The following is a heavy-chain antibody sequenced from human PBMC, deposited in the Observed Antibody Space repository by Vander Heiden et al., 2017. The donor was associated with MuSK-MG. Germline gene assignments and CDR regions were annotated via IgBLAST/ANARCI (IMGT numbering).Heavy chain of an antibody. Sequence: GSPVKVSRKASGGPFSSHAISWVRQAPGQGLEWMGGIIPIFGTANYAQKFQGRVTITADESTSTAYMELSSLSSEDTAVYYCARDRMVGDFDYWGQGTLVTVSS. CDR1: GGPFSSHA. V-gene: IGHV1-69*01. D-gene: IGHD3-10*01. CDR2: IIPIFGTA. J-gene: IGHJ4*02. CDR3: ARDRMVGDFDY.